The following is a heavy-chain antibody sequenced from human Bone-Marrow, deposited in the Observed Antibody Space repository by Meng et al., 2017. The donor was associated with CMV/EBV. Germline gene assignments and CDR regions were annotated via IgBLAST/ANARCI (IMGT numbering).Heavy chain of an antibody. CDR2: ISSSSSYI. J-gene: IGHJ5*02. D-gene: IGHD4-17*01. Sequence: GESLKISCAASGFTFSSYSMNWVRQAPGKGLEWVSSISSSSSYIYYADSVKGRFTISRDNAKNSLYLQMNSLRAEDTAVYYCARAWSGPVTTGLWFDPWGQGTLVTVSS. CDR1: GFTFSSYS. CDR3: ARAWSGPVTTGLWFDP. V-gene: IGHV3-21*01.